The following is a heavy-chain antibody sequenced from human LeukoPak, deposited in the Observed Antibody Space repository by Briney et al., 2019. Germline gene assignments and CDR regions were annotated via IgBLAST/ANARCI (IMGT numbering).Heavy chain of an antibody. Sequence: PGGSLRLSCAASGFTFSSYGMHWVRQAPGKGLEWVAVIWYDGSNKYYAGSVKGRFTISRDNSKNTLYLQMNSLRAEDTAVYYCARDPQNSVQLWLRRYYYYGMDVWGQGTTVTVSS. CDR2: IWYDGSNK. D-gene: IGHD5-18*01. CDR1: GFTFSSYG. V-gene: IGHV3-33*01. CDR3: ARDPQNSVQLWLRRYYYYGMDV. J-gene: IGHJ6*02.